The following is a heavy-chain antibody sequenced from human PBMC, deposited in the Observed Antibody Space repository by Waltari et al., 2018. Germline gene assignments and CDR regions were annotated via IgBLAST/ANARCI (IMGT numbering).Heavy chain of an antibody. CDR2: INPNSGGT. V-gene: IGHV1-2*02. CDR3: ARDLADIVVVPAAIPKGFDP. Sequence: QVQLVQSGAEVKKPGASVKVSCKASGYTFTGYYMHWVRQAPGQGLEWMGWINPNSGGTNYAQKFQGRVTMTRDTSISTAYMELSRLRSDDTAVYYCARDLADIVVVPAAIPKGFDPWGQGTLVTVSS. CDR1: GYTFTGYY. D-gene: IGHD2-2*01. J-gene: IGHJ5*02.